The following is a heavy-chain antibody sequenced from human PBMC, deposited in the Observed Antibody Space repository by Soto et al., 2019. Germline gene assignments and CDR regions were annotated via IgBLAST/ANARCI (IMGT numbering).Heavy chain of an antibody. D-gene: IGHD2-8*01. CDR2: LVGSGADK. Sequence: PGGSLRLSCAASGFSFSAYAMNWVRQAPGKGLQWVSGLVGSGADKNYADSVRGRFTVSRDNSKNTLYLQMNSLRDEDTAVYYCAKDLIAGNGVWEAFDMWGRVTKVT. CDR1: GFSFSAYA. V-gene: IGHV3-23*01. CDR3: AKDLIAGNGVWEAFDM. J-gene: IGHJ3*02.